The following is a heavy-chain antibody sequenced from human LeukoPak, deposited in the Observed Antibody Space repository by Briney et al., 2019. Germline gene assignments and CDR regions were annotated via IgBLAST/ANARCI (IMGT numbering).Heavy chain of an antibody. CDR2: ISYDGSNK. CDR3: VEGVQQHL. J-gene: IGHJ5*02. V-gene: IGHV3-30-3*02. CDR1: GFTFSSYA. D-gene: IGHD6-13*01. Sequence: PGGSLRLSCAASGFTFSSYAMHWVRQAPGKGLEWVAVISYDGSNKYYADSVKGRFTISRDNSKNTLYLQMNSLRAEDTAVYYCVEGVQQHLWGQGTLVTVSS.